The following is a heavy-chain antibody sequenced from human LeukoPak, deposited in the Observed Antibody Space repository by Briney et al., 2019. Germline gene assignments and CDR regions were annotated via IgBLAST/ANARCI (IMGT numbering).Heavy chain of an antibody. CDR2: ITPIFRTP. J-gene: IGHJ4*02. CDR1: GGTFSSTT. CDR3: ARVPLFLELRFGEGYFDY. V-gene: IGHV1-69*01. D-gene: IGHD3-16*01. Sequence: SVKVSCKASGGTFSSTTINWVRQAPGQGLEWMGGITPIFRTPNYAQKFQGRVTITADESTSTAYMELSSLRSEDTAVYYCARVPLFLELRFGEGYFDYWGQGTLVTVSS.